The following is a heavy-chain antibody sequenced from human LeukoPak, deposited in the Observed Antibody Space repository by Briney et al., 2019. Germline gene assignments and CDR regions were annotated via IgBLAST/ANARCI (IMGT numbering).Heavy chain of an antibody. CDR2: IYYSGST. Sequence: PSETLSLTCAVSGGSISSSSYYWDWIRQPPGKGLEWIASIYYSGSTYYNPSLKSRVTVSVDTSKNQFSLKLSSVTATDTAVYYCARDWVPYYYGAGSYYFDYCGQGTLVTVSS. CDR1: GGSISSSSYY. CDR3: ARDWVPYYYGAGSYYFDY. D-gene: IGHD3-10*01. J-gene: IGHJ4*02. V-gene: IGHV4-39*07.